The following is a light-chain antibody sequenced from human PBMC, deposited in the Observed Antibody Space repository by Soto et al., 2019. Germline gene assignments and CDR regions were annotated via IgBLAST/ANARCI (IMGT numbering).Light chain of an antibody. Sequence: EIVLTQSPGTLSLSPGERATLSCRASQSVSSSYFAWYQQKPGQAPRLLIYGASSRATGIPDRFSGSGSGTAFTLTISRLAPEDFSVYYCHQYGSSPPYTFGQATKLDIK. CDR1: QSVSSSY. J-gene: IGKJ2*01. CDR3: HQYGSSPPYT. V-gene: IGKV3-20*01. CDR2: GAS.